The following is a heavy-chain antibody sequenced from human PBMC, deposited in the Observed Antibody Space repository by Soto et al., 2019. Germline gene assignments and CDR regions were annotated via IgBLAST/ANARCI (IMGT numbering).Heavy chain of an antibody. J-gene: IGHJ3*02. CDR2: ISAYNGNT. CDR3: ARDQNYGDSYDAFDI. D-gene: IGHD4-17*01. V-gene: IGHV1-18*01. CDR1: GYTFTSYG. Sequence: GGSVKVSCKASGYTFTSYGISWGRQAPGQGLEWMGWISAYNGNTNYAQKLQGRVTMTTDTSTSTAYMELRSLRSDDTAVYYCARDQNYGDSYDAFDIWGQGTMVTVSS.